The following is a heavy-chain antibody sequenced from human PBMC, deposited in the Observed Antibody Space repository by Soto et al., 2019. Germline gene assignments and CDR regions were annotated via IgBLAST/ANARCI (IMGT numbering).Heavy chain of an antibody. J-gene: IGHJ4*02. CDR3: AQASSGPDY. CDR2: ISAYNGDT. Sequence: QIQLLQSGAEVKKPGASVKVSCKTSGYTFTNYDISWVRQAPGQGLEWMGWISAYNGDTTYAQNVQDRVTWTTDTSPSTAYMDLRSLRSDDTAVYYCAQASSGPDYWGQGTLVTVSS. V-gene: IGHV1-18*01. D-gene: IGHD6-19*01. CDR1: GYTFTNYD.